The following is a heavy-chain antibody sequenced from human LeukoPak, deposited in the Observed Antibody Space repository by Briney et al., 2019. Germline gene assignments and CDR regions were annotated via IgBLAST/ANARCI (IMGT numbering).Heavy chain of an antibody. CDR1: GGSISSYY. V-gene: IGHV4-59*08. CDR2: IYYSGST. CDR3: ARGNIVFDY. D-gene: IGHD2/OR15-2a*01. J-gene: IGHJ4*02. Sequence: SETLSLTCTVSGGSISSYYWSWIRQPPGKGLEWIGYIYYSGSTNYNPSLKNRVTISVDTSKNQFSLRLSSVAAADTAVYYCARGNIVFDYWGQGTLVTVSS.